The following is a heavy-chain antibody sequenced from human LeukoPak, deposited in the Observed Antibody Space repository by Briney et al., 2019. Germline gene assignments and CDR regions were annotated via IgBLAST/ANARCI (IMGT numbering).Heavy chain of an antibody. V-gene: IGHV1-69*13. CDR1: GYTFTGYY. J-gene: IGHJ4*02. D-gene: IGHD5-12*01. Sequence: GASVKVSCKASGYTFTGYYMHWVRQAPGQGLEWMGGIIPIFGTANYAQKFQGRVTITADESTSTAYMELSSLRSEDTAVYYCARDRDGYGYFDYWGQGTLVTVSS. CDR2: IIPIFGTA. CDR3: ARDRDGYGYFDY.